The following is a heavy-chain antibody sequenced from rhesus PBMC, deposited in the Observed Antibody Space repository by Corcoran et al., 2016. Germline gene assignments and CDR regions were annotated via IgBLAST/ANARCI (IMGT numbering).Heavy chain of an antibody. D-gene: IGHD3-3*01. CDR1: GGSIRGYY. CDR2: IGGSSGIT. J-gene: IGHJ4*01. CDR3: ARFTGYYPNFDS. Sequence: QVQLQESGPGLLKPSETLSLTCAVSGGSIRGYYWNWIRQPPGSGLEWIGYIGGSSGITYYPPSLKSRLTFSTDTSKSQFSLKLSSVTAADTAVYYCARFTGYYPNFDSWGQGVLVTVSS. V-gene: IGHV4-165*02.